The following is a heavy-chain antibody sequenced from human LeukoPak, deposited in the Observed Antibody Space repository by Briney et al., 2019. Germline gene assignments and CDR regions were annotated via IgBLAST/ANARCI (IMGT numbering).Heavy chain of an antibody. CDR3: ARVETTLRYFDY. V-gene: IGHV4-59*01. CDR1: GGSFSGYY. J-gene: IGHJ4*02. Sequence: SETLSLTCAVYGGSFSGYYWSWVRQPPGKGLEWIGYISDSGTLDYNPSLKSRVTISLDTSKNQFSLKLTSVTAADTAVYYCARVETTLRYFDYWGQGRLVTVSS. D-gene: IGHD4-11*01. CDR2: ISDSGTL.